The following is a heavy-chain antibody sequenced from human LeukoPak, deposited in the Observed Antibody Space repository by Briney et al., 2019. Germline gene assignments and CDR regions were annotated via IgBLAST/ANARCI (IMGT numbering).Heavy chain of an antibody. Sequence: GGSLRLSCAASGFTFSSYAMSWVRQAPGKGLEWVSAISGSGGSTYYADSVKGRFTISRDNSKSTLYLQMNSLRAEDTAVYYCAKDPFSGGSSTSRGYFDYWGQGTLVTVSS. V-gene: IGHV3-23*01. CDR2: ISGSGGST. CDR3: AKDPFSGGSSTSRGYFDY. J-gene: IGHJ4*02. CDR1: GFTFSSYA. D-gene: IGHD2-2*01.